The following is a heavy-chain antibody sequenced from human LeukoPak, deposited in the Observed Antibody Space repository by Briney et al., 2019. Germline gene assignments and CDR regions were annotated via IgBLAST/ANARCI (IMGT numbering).Heavy chain of an antibody. Sequence: SETLSLTCTVSGGSVSSNYWSWIRQPPGKGLEWIGYIYYSGSTNYNPSLKSRVTISVDTSKNQFSLKLSSVTAADTAVYYCARQDYGDYGVLGYWGQGTLVTVSS. CDR1: GGSVSSNY. CDR3: ARQDYGDYGVLGY. J-gene: IGHJ4*02. V-gene: IGHV4-59*02. CDR2: IYYSGST. D-gene: IGHD4-17*01.